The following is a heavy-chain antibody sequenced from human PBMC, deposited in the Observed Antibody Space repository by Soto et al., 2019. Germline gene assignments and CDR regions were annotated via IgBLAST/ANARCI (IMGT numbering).Heavy chain of an antibody. CDR3: ARDKGRYDSGMDV. D-gene: IGHD3-9*01. CDR2: AFYSGSA. J-gene: IGHJ6*02. CDR1: GGSINSYY. V-gene: IGHV4-59*01. Sequence: SETLSLTCTVSGGSINSYYWSWIRQPPGKGLEWIGYAFYSGSAKYNPSLKSRATISVDMSKTHFSLTLTSVTAADTAVYYCARDKGRYDSGMDVWGQGTTVTVSS.